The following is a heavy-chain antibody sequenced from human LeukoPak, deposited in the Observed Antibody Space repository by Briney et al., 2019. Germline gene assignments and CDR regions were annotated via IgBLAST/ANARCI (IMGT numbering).Heavy chain of an antibody. V-gene: IGHV3-53*01. CDR3: GRVPGGGYAGALDL. D-gene: IGHD5-12*01. Sequence: GGSLRLSCAASGFAVSSNHMNWVRQAPGKGLEWVSIIYSAGTTYHYADSVKGRFTISRDTSKNTVYLQTSSLRDEDTAIYYCGRVPGGGYAGALDLWGQGTLVTVSS. CDR2: IYSAGTT. CDR1: GFAVSSNH. J-gene: IGHJ3*01.